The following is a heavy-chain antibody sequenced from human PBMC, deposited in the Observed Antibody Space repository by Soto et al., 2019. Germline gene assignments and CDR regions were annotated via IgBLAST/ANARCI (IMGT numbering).Heavy chain of an antibody. J-gene: IGHJ6*02. CDR2: IGSSDIYT. Sequence: EVQLVESGGGRVKPGGSLRLSCAVSGFTFSSYKINLVRQAPGKGLEWVSSIGSSDIYTYYADSLKGRLIISRDNANNSVYLQINSLRAEDTAVYYCARDQVGMDVWGQGTPVTVSS. CDR1: GFTFSSYK. V-gene: IGHV3-21*02. CDR3: ARDQVGMDV.